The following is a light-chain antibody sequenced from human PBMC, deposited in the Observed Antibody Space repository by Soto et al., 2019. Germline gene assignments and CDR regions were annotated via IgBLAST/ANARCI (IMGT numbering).Light chain of an antibody. CDR3: AAWDDSLRSNG. CDR2: RNN. J-gene: IGLJ1*01. Sequence: QSVLTQPPSASGTPGQRVTISCSGSSSNIGSNYVYWYQQLPGTAPKLLIYRNNQRRSGVPGRFSGSKSGTSASLAISGLRSEDEADYYCAAWDDSLRSNGFVSGTKDTVL. CDR1: SSNIGSNY. V-gene: IGLV1-47*01.